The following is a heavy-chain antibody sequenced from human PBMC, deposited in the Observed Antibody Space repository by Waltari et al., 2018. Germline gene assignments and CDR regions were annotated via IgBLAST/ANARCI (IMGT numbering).Heavy chain of an antibody. V-gene: IGHV1-69-2*01. D-gene: IGHD3-22*01. J-gene: IGHJ3*02. CDR3: ATGQLNSGYYHDAFDI. CDR1: GYTFTDYY. Sequence: EVQLVQSGAEVKKPGATVKISCKASGYTFTDYYIPWVQQAPGKGLEWMGRVDPEDGETIYAEKFQGRVTITADTSTDTAYMELSSLRSEDTAVYYCATGQLNSGYYHDAFDIWGQGTMVTVSS. CDR2: VDPEDGET.